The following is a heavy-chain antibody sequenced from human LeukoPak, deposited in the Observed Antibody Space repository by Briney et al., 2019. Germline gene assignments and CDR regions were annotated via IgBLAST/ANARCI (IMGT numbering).Heavy chain of an antibody. D-gene: IGHD6-13*01. CDR1: GYTLTELS. V-gene: IGHV1-24*01. Sequence: ASVKVSCKVSGYTLTELSMHWVRQAPGKGLEWMGGFDPEDGEIIYAQKFQGRVTMTEDTSTDTAYMELSSLRSEDTAVYYCATVTAAAGYYYGMDVWGQGTTVTVSS. CDR2: FDPEDGEI. CDR3: ATVTAAAGYYYGMDV. J-gene: IGHJ6*02.